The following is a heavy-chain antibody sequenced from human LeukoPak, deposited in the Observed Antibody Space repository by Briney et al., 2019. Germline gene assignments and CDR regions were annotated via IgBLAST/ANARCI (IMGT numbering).Heavy chain of an antibody. J-gene: IGHJ4*02. CDR3: ARDNIYSRTISYYLDY. V-gene: IGHV4-59*01. D-gene: IGHD2-2*01. CDR2: ISYSGTT. CDR1: GGSISGYY. Sequence: ETLPLTCTVSGGSISGYYWSWIRQPPGKGLEWIGYISYSGTTNYNPSLKSRVTISLDTSKNQFSLKLSSVTAADTSVYYFARDNIYSRTISYYLDYWPQGPLVSVSS.